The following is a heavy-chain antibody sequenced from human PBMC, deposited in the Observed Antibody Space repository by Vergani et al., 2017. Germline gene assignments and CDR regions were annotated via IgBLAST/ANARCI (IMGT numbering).Heavy chain of an antibody. CDR2: IYYSGST. CDR1: GGSISSSSYY. D-gene: IGHD3-3*01. Sequence: QLQLQESGPGLVKPSETLSLTCTVSGGSISSSSYYWGWIRQPPGKGLEWIGSIYYSGSTYYNPSLKSRVTISVDTSKNQFSLKLSSVTAADTAVYYCARGALAYYDFWSGYYGLGSYFDYWGQGTLVTVSS. J-gene: IGHJ4*02. CDR3: ARGALAYYDFWSGYYGLGSYFDY. V-gene: IGHV4-39*07.